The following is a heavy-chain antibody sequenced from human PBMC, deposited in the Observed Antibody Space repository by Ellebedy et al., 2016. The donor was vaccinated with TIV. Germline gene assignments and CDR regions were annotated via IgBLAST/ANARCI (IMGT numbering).Heavy chain of an antibody. CDR1: GFTFSSYA. V-gene: IGHV3-23*01. CDR3: ARELSMVRGRNNWFDP. CDR2: ISGSGGST. D-gene: IGHD3-10*01. Sequence: GGSLRLXXAASGFTFSSYAMSWVRQAPGKGLEWVSAISGSGGSTYYADSVKGRFTISRDNSKNTLYLQMNSLRAEDTAVYYCARELSMVRGRNNWFDPWGQGTLVTVSS. J-gene: IGHJ5*02.